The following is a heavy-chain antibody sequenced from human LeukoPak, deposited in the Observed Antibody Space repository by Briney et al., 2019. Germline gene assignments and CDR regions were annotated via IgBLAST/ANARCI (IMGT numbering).Heavy chain of an antibody. V-gene: IGHV3-30*06. CDR3: AREARDYVWAFDI. CDR2: IPKDGSNK. CDR1: GFTFSNYG. Sequence: GGSLRLSCAASGFTFSNYGMHWVRQAPGKGLEWVGYIPKDGSNKFYADSVKGRFTISRDNSKNTLSLQMNSLRAEDTAVYYCAREARDYVWAFDIWGQGTMVTVSS. J-gene: IGHJ3*02. D-gene: IGHD3-16*01.